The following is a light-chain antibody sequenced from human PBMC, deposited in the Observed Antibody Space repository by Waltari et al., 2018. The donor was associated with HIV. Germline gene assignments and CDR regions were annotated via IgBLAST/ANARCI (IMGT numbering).Light chain of an antibody. V-gene: IGLV2-23*02. CDR3: CSYAGGPFV. Sequence: QSALTQPASVSGSLGQSVNMSCSGSDSDVGNYDFVSWYPHNPGPAPHLLIYDVNTRPSGVSLPFSGSKSGNTASLTISVLQAEDEADYYCCSYAGGPFVFGSGT. CDR2: DVN. CDR1: DSDVGNYDF. J-gene: IGLJ1*01.